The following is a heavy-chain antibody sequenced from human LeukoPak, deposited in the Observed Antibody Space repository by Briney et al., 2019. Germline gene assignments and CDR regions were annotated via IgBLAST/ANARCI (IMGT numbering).Heavy chain of an antibody. CDR2: IIPIFGTA. D-gene: IGHD6-13*01. V-gene: IGHV1-69*01. CDR1: GGTFSSYA. J-gene: IGHJ4*02. Sequence: SVKVSCKASGGTFSSYAISWVRQAPGQGLEWMGGIIPIFGTADYAQKFQGRVTITADESTSTAYMELSSLRSEDTAVYYCARGDAVVAAQFDYWGQGTLVTVSS. CDR3: ARGDAVVAAQFDY.